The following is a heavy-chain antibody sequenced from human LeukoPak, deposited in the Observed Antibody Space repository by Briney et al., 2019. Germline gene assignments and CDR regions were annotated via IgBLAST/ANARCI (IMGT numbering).Heavy chain of an antibody. CDR1: GGSISSYY. Sequence: SEALSLICTVSGGSISSYYWSWIRQPPGKGLEWIGYIYYSGSTNYNPSLKSRVTISVDTSKNQFSLKLSSVTAADTAVYYCARHGYDILTGLIWGQGTMVTVSS. CDR3: ARHGYDILTGLI. J-gene: IGHJ3*02. V-gene: IGHV4-59*08. CDR2: IYYSGST. D-gene: IGHD3-9*01.